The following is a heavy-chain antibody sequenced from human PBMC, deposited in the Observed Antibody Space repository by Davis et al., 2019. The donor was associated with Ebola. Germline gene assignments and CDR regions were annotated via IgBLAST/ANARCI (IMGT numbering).Heavy chain of an antibody. CDR2: INHSGST. Sequence: PGGSLRLSCTASGFTFGDYAMSWIRQSPGEGLEWIGEINHSGSTNYNPSLKSRVTISVDTSKNQFSLKLSSVTAADTAVYYCARQMVTYFDYWGQGTLVTVSS. D-gene: IGHD2-21*02. CDR3: ARQMVTYFDY. CDR1: GFTFGDYA. J-gene: IGHJ4*02. V-gene: IGHV4-34*01.